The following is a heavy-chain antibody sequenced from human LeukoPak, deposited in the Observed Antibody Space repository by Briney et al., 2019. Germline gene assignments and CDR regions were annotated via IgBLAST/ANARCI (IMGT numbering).Heavy chain of an antibody. CDR1: RFTFSGYA. CDR3: ARDHKGYYSSGYYYSY. D-gene: IGHD3-22*01. J-gene: IGHJ4*02. CDR2: ISYDGSNK. Sequence: PGGSLRFSCSGSRFTFSGYAMHWVPQAPGKGLEGVAVISYDGSNKYYADYVKGRFTSARDNSKNTLYLQMNSLRAEDTAVYYCARDHKGYYSSGYYYSYWGQGTLVTVSS. V-gene: IGHV3-30-3*01.